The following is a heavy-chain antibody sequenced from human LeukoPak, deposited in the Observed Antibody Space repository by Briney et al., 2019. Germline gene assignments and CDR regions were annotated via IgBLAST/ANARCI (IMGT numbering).Heavy chain of an antibody. D-gene: IGHD3-10*01. V-gene: IGHV3-23*01. J-gene: IGHJ4*02. CDR1: GFTFSSYA. CDR2: ISGSGDST. Sequence: GGSLRLSCAASGFTFSSYAMSWVRQAPGKGLEWVSAISGSGDSTYYADSVKGRFTISRDNSKNTLYLQMNSLRAEDTAVYYCAKESGYYGSGSYYSAGFFDYWGQGTLVTVSS. CDR3: AKESGYYGSGSYYSAGFFDY.